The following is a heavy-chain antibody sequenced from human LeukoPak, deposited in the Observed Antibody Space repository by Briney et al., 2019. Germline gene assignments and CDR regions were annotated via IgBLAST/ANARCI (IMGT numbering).Heavy chain of an antibody. CDR3: ARDLTGTIDY. D-gene: IGHD1-7*01. V-gene: IGHV3-66*01. J-gene: IGHJ4*02. CDR2: IYSGGST. CDR1: GFTVSSNY. Sequence: GGSLRLSCAASGFTVSSNYMSWVRQAPGKGLEWVSVIYSGGSTYYADSVKGRFTISRDNAKNSLYLQMNSLRAEDTAVYYCARDLTGTIDYWGQGTLVTVSS.